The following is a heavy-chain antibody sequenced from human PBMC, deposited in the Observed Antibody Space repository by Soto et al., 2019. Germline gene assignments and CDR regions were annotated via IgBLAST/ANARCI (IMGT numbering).Heavy chain of an antibody. Sequence: PLETLSLTCSVSGGSISSGGYYWSWIRQHPGKGLEWIGYIYYSGSTYYNPSLKSRVTISVDTSKNQFSLKLSSVTAADTAVYYCARDQRDYGDYPGYYYYGMDVWGQGTTVTVSS. V-gene: IGHV4-31*03. CDR3: ARDQRDYGDYPGYYYYGMDV. D-gene: IGHD4-17*01. CDR1: GGSISSGGYY. CDR2: IYYSGST. J-gene: IGHJ6*02.